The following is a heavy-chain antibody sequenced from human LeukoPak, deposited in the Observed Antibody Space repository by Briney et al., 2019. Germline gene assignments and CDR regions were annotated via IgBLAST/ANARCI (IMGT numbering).Heavy chain of an antibody. CDR1: GGSISSYY. CDR2: IYDSGST. J-gene: IGHJ5*02. V-gene: IGHV4-59*12. Sequence: SETLSLSCAVSGGSISSYYCSWSRQPPGKGLEWVGYIYDSGSTNYNPSLQGRVTISVDTSKNQFSLKLSSVTAADTAVYYCARSLLWFGEPSGWFDPWGQGTLVNVSS. D-gene: IGHD3-10*01. CDR3: ARSLLWFGEPSGWFDP.